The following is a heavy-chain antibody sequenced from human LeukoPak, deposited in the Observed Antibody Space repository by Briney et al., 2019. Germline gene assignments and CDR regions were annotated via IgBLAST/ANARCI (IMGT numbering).Heavy chain of an antibody. CDR1: GYTFTAYY. Sequence: GASVKVSCKASGYTFTAYYIHWVRRAPGQGLEWMGWINPNNGGTNYAQKFQDRVTMTRDTSITTAYMELSRLRSDDTAVYYCAGEWDAYDGYRYNWFDPWGQGTLVTVSS. J-gene: IGHJ5*02. D-gene: IGHD5-18*01. V-gene: IGHV1-2*02. CDR3: AGEWDAYDGYRYNWFDP. CDR2: INPNNGGT.